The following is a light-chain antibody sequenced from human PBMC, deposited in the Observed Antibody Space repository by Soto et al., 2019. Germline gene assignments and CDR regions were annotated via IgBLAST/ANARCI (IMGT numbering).Light chain of an antibody. CDR1: QSVSSRS. J-gene: IGKJ4*01. Sequence: EMVLTQSPGTLSLSPGDRATLSCRASQSVSSRSLAWYQQKPGQAPRLLIYSASSRARGIPDRFSGSGSGTDFTLTINRLEPEDFAVYYCQQYDTSPPRLTFGGGTKVDIK. CDR2: SAS. V-gene: IGKV3-20*01. CDR3: QQYDTSPPRLT.